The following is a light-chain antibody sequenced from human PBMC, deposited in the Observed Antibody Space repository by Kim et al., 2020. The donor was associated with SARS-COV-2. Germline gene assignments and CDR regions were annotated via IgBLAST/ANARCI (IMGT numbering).Light chain of an antibody. Sequence: QSALTQPASVSGSPGQSITISCIGTSSDVGAYNSVSWYQQYPGEVPKLMIYDVTNRPSGVYDRFSGSKSGNTASLTISGLQTEDEADYYCSSPTRSKTVLFGGGTKVTVL. V-gene: IGLV2-14*03. CDR1: SSDVGAYNS. J-gene: IGLJ2*01. CDR2: DVT. CDR3: SSPTRSKTVL.